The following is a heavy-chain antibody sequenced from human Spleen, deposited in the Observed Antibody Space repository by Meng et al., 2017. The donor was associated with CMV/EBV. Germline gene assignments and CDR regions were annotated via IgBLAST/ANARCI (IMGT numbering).Heavy chain of an antibody. CDR2: ISSGSNYI. D-gene: IGHD2-8*01. Sequence: GESLKISCAASGFSFSSYSMNWVRQAPGKGLEWVSSISSGSNYIYYADSLKGRFTISRDNAKNSLYLQMNSLRAEDTAVYYCASGQWTLRYWGQGTLVTVSS. CDR3: ASGQWTLRY. J-gene: IGHJ4*02. CDR1: GFSFSSYS. V-gene: IGHV3-21*01.